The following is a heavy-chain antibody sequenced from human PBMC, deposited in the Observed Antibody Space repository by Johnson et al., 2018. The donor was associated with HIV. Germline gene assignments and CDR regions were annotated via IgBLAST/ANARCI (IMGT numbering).Heavy chain of an antibody. CDR2: IKQDGSEK. CDR3: ARDLFVLYVPGDAFAI. CDR1: GFTFSSYW. Sequence: VQLVESGGGLVQPGGSLRLSCAASGFTFSSYWMSWVRQAPGKGLEWVANIKQDGSEKYFVHSVKGRFTISRDNAKNSLYLQMNSLRAEDTAVYYCARDLFVLYVPGDAFAIWGQGTMVTVSS. D-gene: IGHD3-16*01. V-gene: IGHV3-7*05. J-gene: IGHJ3*02.